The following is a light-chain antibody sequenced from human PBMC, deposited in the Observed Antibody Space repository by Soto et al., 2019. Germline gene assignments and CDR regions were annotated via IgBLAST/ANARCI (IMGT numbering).Light chain of an antibody. CDR3: QSYASSLGVSSV. J-gene: IGLJ1*01. Sequence: QSVLTQPPSVSGAPGQTVTISCTGSSSYDVHWYRQLPGTAPKLLIYGTTNRPSGVPDRFSGSKSGTSASLAITGLQPEDVAEYCCQSYASSLGVSSVFGTGTKVTV. V-gene: IGLV1-40*01. CDR2: GTT. CDR1: SSYD.